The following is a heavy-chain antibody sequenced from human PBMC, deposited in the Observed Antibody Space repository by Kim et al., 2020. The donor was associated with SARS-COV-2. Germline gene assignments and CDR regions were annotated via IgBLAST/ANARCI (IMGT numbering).Heavy chain of an antibody. CDR1: GFTFSSYA. Sequence: GGSLRLSCAASGFTFSSYAMSWVRQAPGKGLEWLSAISGSGGSTYSADSATGRFTISRDNSKNTLYLQMNSLRAEDTAVYYCAKGGDTRIVVGVPNYGMVVWGQETTVTLSS. J-gene: IGHJ6*01. CDR3: AKGGDTRIVVGVPNYGMVV. D-gene: IGHD3-22*01. V-gene: IGHV3-23*01. CDR2: ISGSGGST.